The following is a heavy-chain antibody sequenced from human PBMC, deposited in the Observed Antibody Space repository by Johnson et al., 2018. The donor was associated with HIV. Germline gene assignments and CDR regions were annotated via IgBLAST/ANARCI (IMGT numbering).Heavy chain of an antibody. Sequence: QVQLVESGGGVVQPGRSLRLSCAASGFTFNSYAMHWVRQAPGKGLEWVSVILYDGSNKYYADSVKGRFTISRDNSKNTLYLQMNSLRAEDTAVYYCAKDTGGNSGSDAFDIWGQGTMVTVSS. CDR2: ILYDGSNK. CDR1: GFTFNSYA. CDR3: AKDTGGNSGSDAFDI. J-gene: IGHJ3*02. V-gene: IGHV3-30*04. D-gene: IGHD4-23*01.